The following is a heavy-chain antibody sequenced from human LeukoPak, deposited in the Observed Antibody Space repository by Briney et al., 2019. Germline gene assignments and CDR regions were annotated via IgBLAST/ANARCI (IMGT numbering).Heavy chain of an antibody. CDR2: ISGGGETT. J-gene: IGHJ4*02. CDR3: ARDRPYSGSHGGDY. CDR1: GFTFSTYA. V-gene: IGHV3-23*01. Sequence: GGSLRLSCAASGFTFSTYAMNWVRQAPGKGLEWVSAISGGGETTYNADSVKGRFIISRDNAKNLLYLQMNSLRAEDTAVYYCARDRPYSGSHGGDYWGQGTLVTVSS. D-gene: IGHD1-26*01.